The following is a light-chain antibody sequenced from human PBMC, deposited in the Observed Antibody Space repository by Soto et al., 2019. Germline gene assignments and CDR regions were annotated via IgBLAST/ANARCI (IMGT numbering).Light chain of an antibody. CDR2: DAS. J-gene: IGKJ4*01. CDR3: QQYSSMLS. Sequence: DIQMTQSPSSLSASVGDRVTIACQSGHDVSWNLNWFQQKPGEAPKLLIYDASNLERGVPSRFSGSGSGTDFTLTISSLQPEDVATYYCQQYSSMLSFGGGTEVDLK. V-gene: IGKV1-33*01. CDR1: HDVSWN.